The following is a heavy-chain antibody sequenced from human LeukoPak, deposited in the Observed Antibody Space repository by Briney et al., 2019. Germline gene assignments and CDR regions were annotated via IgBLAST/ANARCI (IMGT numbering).Heavy chain of an antibody. D-gene: IGHD5-18*01. CDR3: GKTTVGYSSGQKPAWPVDF. V-gene: IGHV3-23*01. CDR1: GFTFGSHA. Sequence: GGSLRLSCEASGFTFGSHAMYWVRQAPGKGLEWVAGIFGSGGSPHYADSVKGRFTISRDNPRNTVYLQIISLRDGDTAVYYCGKTTVGYSSGQKPAWPVDFWGQGTLVTVSS. CDR2: IFGSGGSP. J-gene: IGHJ4*02.